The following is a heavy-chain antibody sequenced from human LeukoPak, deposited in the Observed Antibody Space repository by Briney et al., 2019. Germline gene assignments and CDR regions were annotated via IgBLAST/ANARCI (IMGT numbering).Heavy chain of an antibody. CDR1: GYTLTELS. CDR2: FDPEDGET. J-gene: IGHJ4*02. V-gene: IGHV1-24*01. CDR3: ARGHQYYYDSSGYYFLGY. Sequence: GASVKVSCKVSGYTLTELSMHWVRQAPGKGLEWMGGFDPEDGETIYAQKFQGRVTMTEDTSTDTAYMELSSLRAKDTAVYYCARGHQYYYDSSGYYFLGYWGQGTLVTVSS. D-gene: IGHD3-22*01.